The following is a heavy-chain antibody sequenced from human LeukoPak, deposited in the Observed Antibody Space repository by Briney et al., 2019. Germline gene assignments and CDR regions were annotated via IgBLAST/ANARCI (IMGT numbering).Heavy chain of an antibody. CDR3: ARTSSTYNYYMDV. CDR2: VYPGDSDT. CDR1: GYGFTNYW. V-gene: IGHV5-51*01. J-gene: IGHJ6*03. D-gene: IGHD2-2*01. Sequence: GESLKISYQGSGYGFTNYWIAWVRQMPGKGPEWMGIVYPGDSDTRYSPSFQGQVTISADKSISTAYLQWSGLKASDTAMYYCARTSSTYNYYMDVWGKGTTVTVSS.